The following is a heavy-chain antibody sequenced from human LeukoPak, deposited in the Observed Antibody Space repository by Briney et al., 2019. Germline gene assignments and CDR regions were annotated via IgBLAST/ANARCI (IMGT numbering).Heavy chain of an antibody. CDR1: GGSISSYY. CDR3: ASLYCGGDCPLDY. V-gene: IGHV4-59*01. D-gene: IGHD2-21*02. CDR2: IYYSGST. Sequence: PSETLSVTCTVSGGSISSYYWSWMRQPPGKGLEWIGYIYYSGSTNYNPSLKSRVTISVDTSKNQSSLKLSSVPAADTAVYYCASLYCGGDCPLDYWGQGTLVTVSS. J-gene: IGHJ4*02.